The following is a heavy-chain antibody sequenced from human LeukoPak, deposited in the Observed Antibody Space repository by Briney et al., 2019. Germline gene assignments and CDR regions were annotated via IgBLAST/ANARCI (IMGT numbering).Heavy chain of an antibody. Sequence: ASVKVSCKASGYTFTSYAISWVRQAPGQGLEWMGRIIPIFGTANYAQKFQGRVTITTDESTSTAYMELSSLRSEDTAVYYCARTYCSGGSCYRDDYWGQGTLVTVSS. CDR3: ARTYCSGGSCYRDDY. CDR2: IIPIFGTA. J-gene: IGHJ4*02. V-gene: IGHV1-69*05. D-gene: IGHD2-15*01. CDR1: GYTFTSYA.